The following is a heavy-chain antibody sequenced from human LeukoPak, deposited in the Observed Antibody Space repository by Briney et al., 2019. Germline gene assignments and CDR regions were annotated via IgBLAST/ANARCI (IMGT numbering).Heavy chain of an antibody. Sequence: SETLSLTCTVSGGSVSSGSYYWSWIRQPPGKGLEWIGYIYYSGSTNYNPSLKSRVTTSVDTSKNQFSLKLSSVTAADTAVYYCARDFAGPRNWFDPWGQGTLVTVSS. D-gene: IGHD6-13*01. V-gene: IGHV4-61*01. J-gene: IGHJ5*02. CDR1: GGSVSSGSYY. CDR3: ARDFAGPRNWFDP. CDR2: IYYSGST.